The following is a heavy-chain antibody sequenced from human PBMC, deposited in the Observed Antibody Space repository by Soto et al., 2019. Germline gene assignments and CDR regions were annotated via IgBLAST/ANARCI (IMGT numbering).Heavy chain of an antibody. V-gene: IGHV3-21*01. J-gene: IGHJ5*02. Sequence: PWGSLRLSCAASGFTFLSFTINLFRHSPLKGLEWVSTISSNSAYIYYTDALRGRFTISRDNAKNSLHLQMNSLRAEDTAVYYCTRDASRDSSARGWFDPWGPGTLVTVSS. CDR2: ISSNSAYI. CDR1: GFTFLSFT. D-gene: IGHD6-13*01. CDR3: TRDASRDSSARGWFDP.